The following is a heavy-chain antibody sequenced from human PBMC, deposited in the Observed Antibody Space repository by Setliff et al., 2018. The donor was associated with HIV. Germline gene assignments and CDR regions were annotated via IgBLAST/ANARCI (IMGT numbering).Heavy chain of an antibody. Sequence: SETMSLTCAVSSYSISSGYYWGWIRQPPGKGLEWIGSIYHSGSTYYNPSLKSRVTISVDTSKNQFSLKLSSVTAADTAVYYCARHWLKPIQDLQQLPLLDYFDYWGQGTLVTVSS. CDR3: ARHWLKPIQDLQQLPLLDYFDY. J-gene: IGHJ4*02. CDR1: SYSISSGYY. V-gene: IGHV4-38-2*01. D-gene: IGHD6-13*01. CDR2: IYHSGST.